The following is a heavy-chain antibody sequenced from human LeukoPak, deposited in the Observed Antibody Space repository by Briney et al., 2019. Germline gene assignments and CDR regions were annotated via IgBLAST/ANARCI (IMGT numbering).Heavy chain of an antibody. Sequence: GGSLRLSCAASGFTVSTNYLSWVRQAPGKGLEWVSVIYSGGTTHYADSVKGRFTISRDNSKNTLYLHMNSLRVEDTAVYYCARTYYYDSSGPDWGQGTLVTVSS. D-gene: IGHD3-22*01. J-gene: IGHJ4*02. CDR3: ARTYYYDSSGPD. V-gene: IGHV3-66*01. CDR2: IYSGGTT. CDR1: GFTVSTNY.